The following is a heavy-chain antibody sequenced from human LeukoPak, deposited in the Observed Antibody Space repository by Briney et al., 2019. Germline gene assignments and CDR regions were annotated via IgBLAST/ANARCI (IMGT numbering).Heavy chain of an antibody. CDR3: ARETPYSYDSGGRPYYFDF. J-gene: IGHJ4*02. CDR1: GYTFTGYY. CDR2: INPNSGGT. D-gene: IGHD3-22*01. V-gene: IGHV1-2*02. Sequence: ASVKVSCKASGYTFTGYYMHWVRQAPGQGLEWMGWINPNSGGTNYAQKFQGRVTMTRDTSTSTVYMQLTSLTSADTAVYYCARETPYSYDSGGRPYYFDFWGQGTLVTVSS.